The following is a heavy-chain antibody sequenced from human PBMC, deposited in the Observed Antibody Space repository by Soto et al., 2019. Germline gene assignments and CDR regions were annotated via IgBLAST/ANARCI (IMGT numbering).Heavy chain of an antibody. V-gene: IGHV2-5*02. J-gene: IGHJ4*02. CDR2: IYWDDDN. CDR1: GFSLNTRRVG. CDR3: VRDSSGSYGFDY. D-gene: IGHD3-22*01. Sequence: QITLKESGPTLVKPTQTLTLTCTFSGFSLNTRRVGVGWIRQPPGKALEGLALIYWDDDNRYRPSLKSRLTITKDTSKTQVVLTRTSMDAVDTATYYCVRDSSGSYGFDYWGQGTLVTVSS.